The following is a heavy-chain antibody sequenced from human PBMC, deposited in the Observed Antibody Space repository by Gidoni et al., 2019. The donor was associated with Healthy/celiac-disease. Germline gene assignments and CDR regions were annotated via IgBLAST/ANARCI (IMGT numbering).Heavy chain of an antibody. D-gene: IGHD3-10*01. CDR1: GFTFSSYG. CDR3: AKDRGQIDYYYYGMDV. CDR2: ISYDGSNK. J-gene: IGHJ6*02. V-gene: IGHV3-30*18. Sequence: QVQLVESGGGVVQPGRSLRLSCAASGFTFSSYGRHWVRQAPGKGLEWVAVISYDGSNKYYADSVKGRFTISRDNSKNTLYLQMNSLRAEDTAVYYCAKDRGQIDYYYYGMDVWGQGTTVTVSS.